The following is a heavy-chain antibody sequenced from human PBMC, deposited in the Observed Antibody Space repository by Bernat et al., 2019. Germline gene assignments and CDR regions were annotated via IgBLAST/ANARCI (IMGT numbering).Heavy chain of an antibody. V-gene: IGHV4-59*08. D-gene: IGHD1-26*01. Sequence: QVHLQESGPGLVKPSETLSLTCTVSSDSISSYYWSWIRQPPGDGLEWIGCVYYSRNSDYNPSLKSRATISIDTSKNQVSMKLNSVTAADTAVYFCARHRNKGESGPTFDYWGQGTLVTVSS. CDR3: ARHRNKGESGPTFDY. CDR2: VYYSRNS. J-gene: IGHJ4*02. CDR1: SDSISSYY.